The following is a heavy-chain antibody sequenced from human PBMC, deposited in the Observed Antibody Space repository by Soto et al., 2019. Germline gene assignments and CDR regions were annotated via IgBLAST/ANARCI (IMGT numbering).Heavy chain of an antibody. CDR3: ARGMPGYCSSTSCPPYYYYGMDV. V-gene: IGHV1-69*06. CDR2: IIPIFGTA. D-gene: IGHD2-2*01. Sequence: GASGKVSCKASGGTFSSYAISWVRQAPGQGLEWMGGIIPIFGTANYAQKFQGRVTITADKSTSTAYMELSSLRSEDTAVYYCARGMPGYCSSTSCPPYYYYGMDVWGQGTTVTVSS. J-gene: IGHJ6*02. CDR1: GGTFSSYA.